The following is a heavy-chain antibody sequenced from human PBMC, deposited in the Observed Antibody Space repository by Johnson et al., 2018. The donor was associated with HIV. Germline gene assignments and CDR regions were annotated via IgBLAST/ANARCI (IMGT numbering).Heavy chain of an antibody. V-gene: IGHV3-7*02. CDR1: GFTFTNYW. J-gene: IGHJ3*02. CDR3: AGGGAAAGTWDAFDM. CDR2: IKEDGNED. D-gene: IGHD6-13*01. Sequence: VQLVESGGGLVQPGRSLRLSCAASGFTFTNYWMSWVRQAPGKGLEWVANIKEDGNEDYYVDSLKGRFTVFRDNAKNSLYLQMNSLRAEDTAVYYCAGGGAAAGTWDAFDMWGRGTLVTVSS.